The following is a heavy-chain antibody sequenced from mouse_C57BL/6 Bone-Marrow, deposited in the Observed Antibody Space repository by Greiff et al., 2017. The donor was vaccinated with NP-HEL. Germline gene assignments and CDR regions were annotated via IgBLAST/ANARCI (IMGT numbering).Heavy chain of an antibody. CDR3: ARRRRASYYAMDY. CDR2: IHPSDSDT. J-gene: IGHJ4*01. V-gene: IGHV1-74*01. D-gene: IGHD6-1*01. Sequence: QVQLQQSGAELVKPGASVKVSCKASGYTFTSYWMHWVKQRPGQGLEWIGRIHPSDSDTNYNQKFKGKATLTVDKSSSTAYMQLSSLTSEDSAVYYCARRRRASYYAMDYWGQGTSVTVSS. CDR1: GYTFTSYW.